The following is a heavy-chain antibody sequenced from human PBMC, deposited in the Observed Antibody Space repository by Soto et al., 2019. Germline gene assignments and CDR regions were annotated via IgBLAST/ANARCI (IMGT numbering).Heavy chain of an antibody. Sequence: PGGSLRLSFAASGFTFSSYAMSWVRQAPGKGLEWVLAISGSGGNTYYADSVKGRFTISRDNSKNTVFLQMNSLRAEDTAVYYCAKERLARGFDYWGQGTLVTVSS. CDR2: ISGSGGNT. J-gene: IGHJ4*02. CDR1: GFTFSSYA. CDR3: AKERLARGFDY. V-gene: IGHV3-23*01.